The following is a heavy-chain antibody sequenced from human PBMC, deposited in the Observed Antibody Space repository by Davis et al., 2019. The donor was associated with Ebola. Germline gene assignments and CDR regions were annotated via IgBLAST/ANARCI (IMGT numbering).Heavy chain of an antibody. Sequence: GGSLRLSCAASGFTFSSYSMNWVRQAPGKGLEWVSSISSSSSYIYYADSVKGRFTISRDNAKKSLYLQMNSLRAEDTAVHYCARERAAAYFDYWGQGTLVTVSS. J-gene: IGHJ4*02. D-gene: IGHD6-13*01. V-gene: IGHV3-21*01. CDR2: ISSSSSYI. CDR1: GFTFSSYS. CDR3: ARERAAAYFDY.